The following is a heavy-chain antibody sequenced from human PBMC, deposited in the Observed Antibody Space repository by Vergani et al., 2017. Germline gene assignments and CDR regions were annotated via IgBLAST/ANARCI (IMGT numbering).Heavy chain of an antibody. Sequence: EVQLVESGGGLVKPGGSLRLSCAASGFTFSSYSMNWVRQAPGKGLEWVSSISSSSSYIYYADSVKGRFTISRDNAKNSLYLQMNSLRAEETAVYYCASASYCSGGSCYWSGWGQGTLVTVSS. CDR3: ASASYCSGGSCYWSG. CDR1: GFTFSSYS. CDR2: ISSSSSYI. J-gene: IGHJ4*02. V-gene: IGHV3-21*01. D-gene: IGHD2-15*01.